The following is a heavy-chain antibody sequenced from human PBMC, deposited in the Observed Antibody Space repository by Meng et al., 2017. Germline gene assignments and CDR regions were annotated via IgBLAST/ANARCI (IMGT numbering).Heavy chain of an antibody. V-gene: IGHV4-59*01. CDR2: IYYSGST. Sequence: SETLSLTCTVSGGSISSYYWSWNRQPPGKGLEWIGYIYYSGSTNYNPSLKSRVTISVDTSKNQFSLKLSSVTAADTAVYYCARGEYYYGSGLHYYYGMDVWGQGTTVTVSS. CDR3: ARGEYYYGSGLHYYYGMDV. D-gene: IGHD3-10*01. CDR1: GGSISSYY. J-gene: IGHJ6*02.